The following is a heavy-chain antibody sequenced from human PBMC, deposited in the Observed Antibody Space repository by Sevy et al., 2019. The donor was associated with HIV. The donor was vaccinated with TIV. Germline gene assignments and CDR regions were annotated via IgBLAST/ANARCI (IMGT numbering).Heavy chain of an antibody. V-gene: IGHV3-30-3*01. CDR2: ISYAGSNK. J-gene: IGHJ6*02. Sequence: GGSLRLSCAASGFMFSSYSVHWVRQAPGKGLEWVAVISYAGSNKYYADSVKGRYTISRDTSKNTLYLQMNSLRAEGTAVYYCESDVDFTTEYSYGMDVWGQGTTVTVSS. CDR3: ESDVDFTTEYSYGMDV. D-gene: IGHD4-17*01. CDR1: GFMFSSYS.